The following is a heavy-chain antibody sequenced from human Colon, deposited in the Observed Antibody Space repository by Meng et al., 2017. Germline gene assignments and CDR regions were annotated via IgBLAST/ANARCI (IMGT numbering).Heavy chain of an antibody. CDR3: ARGGDWGFDY. CDR1: GASITTRNW. CDR2: VFHTGGT. J-gene: IGHJ4*02. V-gene: IGHV4-4*02. D-gene: IGHD3-16*01. Sequence: VHLVGSGPGLVKPSETLSLTCAVSGASITTRNWWNWVRQAPGKGLEWIGDVFHTGGTSYNPSLESRLTISVDRSKNQFYLNLRSVTAADTATYYCARGGDWGFDYWGPGTLVTVSS.